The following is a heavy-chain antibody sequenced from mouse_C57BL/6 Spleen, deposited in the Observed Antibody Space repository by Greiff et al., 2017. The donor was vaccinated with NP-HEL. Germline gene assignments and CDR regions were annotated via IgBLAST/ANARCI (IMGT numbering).Heavy chain of an antibody. CDR1: GYAFSSSW. CDR3: ASGGYYGSRYAMDY. V-gene: IGHV1-82*01. CDR2: IYPGDGDT. Sequence: VQLQQSGPELVKPGASVKISCKASGYAFSSSWMNWVKQRPGKGLEWIGRIYPGDGDTNYNGKFKGKATLTADKSSSTAYMQLSSLTSEDSAVYFCASGGYYGSRYAMDYWGQGTSVTVSS. D-gene: IGHD1-1*01. J-gene: IGHJ4*01.